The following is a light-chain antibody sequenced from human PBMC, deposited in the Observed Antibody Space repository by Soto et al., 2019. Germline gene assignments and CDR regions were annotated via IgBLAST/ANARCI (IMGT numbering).Light chain of an antibody. Sequence: AIRMTQSPSSFSASTGDRVTITCRASQAISSYLAWYQQKPGKAPKLLIYAASTLQSGVPSRFSGSGSGTDFTLTISCLQSEDFATSYCQQYYSYPLTFGGGTKVEIK. CDR1: QAISSY. CDR3: QQYYSYPLT. V-gene: IGKV1-8*01. J-gene: IGKJ4*01. CDR2: AAS.